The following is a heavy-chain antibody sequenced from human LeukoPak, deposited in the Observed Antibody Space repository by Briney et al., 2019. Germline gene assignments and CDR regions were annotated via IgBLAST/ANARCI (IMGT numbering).Heavy chain of an antibody. CDR2: ISGSGGST. J-gene: IGHJ4*02. Sequence: QPGGSLRLSCAASGFTFTTYTINWVRQAPGKGLEWVSAISGSGGSTYYADSVKGRFTISRDNSKNTLYLQMNSLRAEDTAVYYCAKHCSSTSCYRTLDYWGQGTLVTVSS. V-gene: IGHV3-23*01. CDR1: GFTFTTYT. D-gene: IGHD2-2*02. CDR3: AKHCSSTSCYRTLDY.